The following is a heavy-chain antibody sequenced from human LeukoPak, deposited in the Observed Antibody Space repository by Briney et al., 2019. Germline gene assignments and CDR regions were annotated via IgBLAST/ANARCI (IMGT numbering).Heavy chain of an antibody. Sequence: ASVKVSCKASGYTFTGYYMHWVRQAPGQGLEWMGWINPNSGGTNYAQKFQGRVTMTRDTSISTAYMELSRLRSDDTAVYYCARSSESWVRGVRDAFDIWGQGTMVTVSS. CDR3: ARSSESWVRGVRDAFDI. CDR2: INPNSGGT. J-gene: IGHJ3*02. CDR1: GYTFTGYY. V-gene: IGHV1-2*02. D-gene: IGHD3-10*01.